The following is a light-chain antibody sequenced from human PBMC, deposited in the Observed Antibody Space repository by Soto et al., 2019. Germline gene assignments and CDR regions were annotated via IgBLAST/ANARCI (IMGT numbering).Light chain of an antibody. Sequence: QSVLTQPPSVSGAPGQRVTISCTGSSSNIGAGYDVHWYQHLPGTAPKLLIYGTTNRPSGVPDRFSGSKSGISASLAITGLQADDEGDYYCQSYDSTLSARYVFGTGTKATVL. CDR2: GTT. J-gene: IGLJ1*01. CDR1: SSNIGAGYD. V-gene: IGLV1-40*01. CDR3: QSYDSTLSARYV.